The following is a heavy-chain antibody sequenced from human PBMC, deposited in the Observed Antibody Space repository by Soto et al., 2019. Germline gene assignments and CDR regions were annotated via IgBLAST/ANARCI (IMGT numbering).Heavy chain of an antibody. CDR3: NTDCGYYYDSSGYPFGD. CDR1: GFTFSNAW. D-gene: IGHD3-22*01. V-gene: IGHV3-15*01. CDR2: IKSKTDGGTT. J-gene: IGHJ4*02. Sequence: GGSLRLSCAASGFTFSNAWMSWVSQTPGKGLEWVGRIKSKTDGGTTDYAAPVKGRFTISRDDSKNTLYLQMNSLKTEDTAVYYCNTDCGYYYDSSGYPFGDWGQGTLVTVSS.